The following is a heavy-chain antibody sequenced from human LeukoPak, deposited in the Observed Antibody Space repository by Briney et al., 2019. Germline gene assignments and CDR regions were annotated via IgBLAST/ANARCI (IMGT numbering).Heavy chain of an antibody. Sequence: GGSLRLSCAASGFTFSSYSMNWVRQAPGKGLEWVSYISSSSSTIYYADSVKGRFTISRDNAKNSLYLQMNSLRAEDTAQYYCAKASSSSTWYYYYGMDVWGQGTTVTVSS. CDR2: ISSSSSTI. D-gene: IGHD6-6*01. J-gene: IGHJ6*02. V-gene: IGHV3-48*04. CDR1: GFTFSSYS. CDR3: AKASSSSTWYYYYGMDV.